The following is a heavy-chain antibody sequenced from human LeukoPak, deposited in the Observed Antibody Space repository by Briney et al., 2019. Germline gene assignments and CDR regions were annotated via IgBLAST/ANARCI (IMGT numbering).Heavy chain of an antibody. Sequence: GGSLRLSCAASGFTFSSHGMHWVRQAPGKGLEWVAVISYDGSNKYYADSVKGRFTISRDNSKNTLYLQMNSLRAEDTAVYYCGTHNFDYWGQGTLVTVSS. V-gene: IGHV3-30*03. CDR1: GFTFSSHG. J-gene: IGHJ4*02. CDR3: GTHNFDY. CDR2: ISYDGSNK. D-gene: IGHD1-14*01.